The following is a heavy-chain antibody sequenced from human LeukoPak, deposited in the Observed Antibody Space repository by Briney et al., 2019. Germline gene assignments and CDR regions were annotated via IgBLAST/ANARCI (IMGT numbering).Heavy chain of an antibody. V-gene: IGHV1-18*01. CDR1: GYTLTRCP. D-gene: IGHD4-17*01. CDR2: ISAYNGNT. CDR3: ARGNYGDYYYYAMDV. J-gene: IGHJ6*02. Sequence: GAPVKVSCKASGYTLTRCPMHWVRQAPGQRLEWMGWISAYNGNTNYAQKLQGRVTMTTDPSTRTAYMELRSLRSDDTAVYYCARGNYGDYYYYAMDVWGQGTTVTVSS.